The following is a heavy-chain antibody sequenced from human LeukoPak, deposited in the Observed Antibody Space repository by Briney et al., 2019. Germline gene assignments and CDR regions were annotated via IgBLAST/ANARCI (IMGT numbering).Heavy chain of an antibody. CDR2: IIPIFGTA. CDR1: GGTFSSYA. CDR3: AGQGYYRRVFDP. J-gene: IGHJ5*02. Sequence: SVKVSCKASGGTFSSYAISWVRQAPGQGLEWMGGIIPIFGTANYAQKFQGRVTITADESTSTAYMELSSLRSEDTAVYYCAGQGYYRRVFDPWGQGTLATVSS. D-gene: IGHD3-22*01. V-gene: IGHV1-69*13.